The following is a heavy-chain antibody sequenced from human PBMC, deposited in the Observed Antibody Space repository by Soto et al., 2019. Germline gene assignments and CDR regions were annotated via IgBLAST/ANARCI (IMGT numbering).Heavy chain of an antibody. CDR2: IYYSGST. D-gene: IGHD6-19*01. J-gene: IGHJ5*02. V-gene: IGHV4-59*01. Sequence: QVQLQESGPGLVKPSETLSLTCTVSGGSISSYYWSWIRQPPGKGLEWIGYIYYSGSTNYNPSLKSRVTISVDTSKNQFSLKLSSVTAADTAVYYCARVGIAVAGTGWVGFDPWGQGTLVTVSS. CDR1: GGSISSYY. CDR3: ARVGIAVAGTGWVGFDP.